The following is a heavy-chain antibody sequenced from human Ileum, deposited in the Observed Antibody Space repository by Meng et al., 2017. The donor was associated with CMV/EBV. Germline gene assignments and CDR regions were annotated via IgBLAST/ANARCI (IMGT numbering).Heavy chain of an antibody. Sequence: SCTGSGYTFTAYYMHWVRQAPGQGLEWMGWISPNSGVTKYAQQFQGRVTMTRDTSISTAYMELSSLRSDDTAVYFCARVEGMTATASDWGQGTLVTVSS. D-gene: IGHD2-21*02. CDR3: ARVEGMTATASD. CDR1: GYTFTAYY. V-gene: IGHV1-2*02. CDR2: ISPNSGVT. J-gene: IGHJ4*02.